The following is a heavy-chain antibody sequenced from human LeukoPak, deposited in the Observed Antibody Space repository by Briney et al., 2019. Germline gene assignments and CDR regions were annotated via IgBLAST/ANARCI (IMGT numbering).Heavy chain of an antibody. CDR1: GYTFTSYD. V-gene: IGHV1-8*01. Sequence: ASVKVSCKASGYTFTSYDINWVRQATGQGLEWMGWMNPNSGNTGYAQKFQCRVTMTRNTSISTAYMELSSLRSEDTAVYYCARLAGSWSRTYYYYMDVWGKGTTVTVSS. J-gene: IGHJ6*03. CDR3: ARLAGSWSRTYYYYMDV. D-gene: IGHD1-26*01. CDR2: MNPNSGNT.